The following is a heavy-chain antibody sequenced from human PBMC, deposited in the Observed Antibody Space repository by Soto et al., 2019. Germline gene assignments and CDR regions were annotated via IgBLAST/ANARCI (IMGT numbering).Heavy chain of an antibody. CDR1: GFNFGTHE. Sequence: PGGSLRLSCVASGFNFGTHEMHWVRQATGKGLEWVAGIGTLFDRFYPDSVKGRFTISRENAKTSVFLQMNKLRTGDTGIYYCARGRSNDFVSSPPPMFDPRGQGTLVTVSS. CDR3: ARGRSNDFVSSPPPMFDP. J-gene: IGHJ5*02. V-gene: IGHV3-13*01. D-gene: IGHD1-1*01. CDR2: IGTLFDR.